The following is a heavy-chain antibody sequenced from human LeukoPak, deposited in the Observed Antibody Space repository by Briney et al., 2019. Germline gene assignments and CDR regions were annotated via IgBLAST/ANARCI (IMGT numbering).Heavy chain of an antibody. V-gene: IGHV4-61*05. J-gene: IGHJ5*02. CDR1: GGSISSSSYY. CDR3: ARGYSSSWYMNWFDP. D-gene: IGHD6-13*01. Sequence: SETLSLTCTVSGGSISSSSYYWGWIRQPPGKGLEWIGYIYYSGSTNYNPSLKSRVTISVDTSKNQFSLRLSSVTAADTAVYYCARGYSSSWYMNWFDPWGQGTLVAVSS. CDR2: IYYSGST.